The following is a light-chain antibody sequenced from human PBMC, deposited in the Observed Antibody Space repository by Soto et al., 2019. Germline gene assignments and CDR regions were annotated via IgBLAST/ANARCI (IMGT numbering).Light chain of an antibody. CDR2: WAF. V-gene: IGKV4-1*01. Sequence: DIVMTQSPDSLAVSLGERATINCKSSQSALYSSNNKNYLAWYQQKPEQPPKLIIYWAFTRESGVPDRFSGSGSGTDFTLTISSLQADDVAVSYGQQYYSTPPAFGQGTKVEIK. CDR1: QSALYSSNNKNY. CDR3: QQYYSTPPA. J-gene: IGKJ1*01.